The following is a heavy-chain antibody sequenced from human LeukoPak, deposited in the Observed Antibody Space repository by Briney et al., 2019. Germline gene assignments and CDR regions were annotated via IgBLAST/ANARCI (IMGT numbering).Heavy chain of an antibody. CDR3: ARVLYGGNSPSFDY. V-gene: IGHV4-59*01. D-gene: IGHD4-23*01. Sequence: SEALSLTCTVSGGSISSYYWSRIRQPPGKGLEWIGYIYYSGSTNYNPSLKSRVTISVDTSKNQFSLKLSSVTAADTAVYYCARVLYGGNSPSFDYWGQGTLVTVSS. J-gene: IGHJ4*02. CDR2: IYYSGST. CDR1: GGSISSYY.